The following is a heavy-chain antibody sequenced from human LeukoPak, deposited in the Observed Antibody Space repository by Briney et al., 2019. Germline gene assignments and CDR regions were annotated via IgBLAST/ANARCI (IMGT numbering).Heavy chain of an antibody. CDR2: IYHSGST. V-gene: IGHV4-30-2*01. D-gene: IGHD4-17*01. CDR3: ARATTDNDAFDI. Sequence: SQTLSLTCAVSGGSISSDGYSWSWIQQPPGKGLEWIGYIYHSGSTYYNPSLKSRVSISLDRSKNQFSLKLRSVTAADTAVYYCARATTDNDAFDIWGQGTMVTVSS. CDR1: GGSISSDGYS. J-gene: IGHJ3*02.